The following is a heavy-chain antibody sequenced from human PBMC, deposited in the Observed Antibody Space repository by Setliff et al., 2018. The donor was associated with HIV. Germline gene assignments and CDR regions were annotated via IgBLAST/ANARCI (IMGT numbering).Heavy chain of an antibody. D-gene: IGHD6-13*01. V-gene: IGHV4-39*07. Sequence: PSETLSLTCTVSGGSIKSSSYYWGWIRQPPGKGLDWIGSIYYSGNTYYNPSLKSRVTISEDTSRNQFSLRLSSVTAADTAIYYCARVPTSSWYVTTQRTKEYFHHWGQGTLVTVPQ. CDR2: IYYSGNT. CDR1: GGSIKSSSYY. J-gene: IGHJ1*01. CDR3: ARVPTSSWYVTTQRTKEYFHH.